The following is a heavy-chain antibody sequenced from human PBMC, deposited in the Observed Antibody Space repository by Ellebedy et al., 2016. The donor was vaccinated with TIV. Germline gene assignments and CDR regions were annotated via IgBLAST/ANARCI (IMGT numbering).Heavy chain of an antibody. CDR2: INQDGSRI. D-gene: IGHD3-22*01. CDR1: GFTFNSYW. Sequence: GGSLRLSCAASGFTFNSYWMSWVRQAPGKGLEWVANINQDGSRIYYVDSVKGRFIISRDNAKNSVYPRMNTLRVEDTAVYHCVRNGAYGDYSPGYYGMDVWGQGTTVTVSS. CDR3: VRNGAYGDYSPGYYGMDV. J-gene: IGHJ6*02. V-gene: IGHV3-7*03.